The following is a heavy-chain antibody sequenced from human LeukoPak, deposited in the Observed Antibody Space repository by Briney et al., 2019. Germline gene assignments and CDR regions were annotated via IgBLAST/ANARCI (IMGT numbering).Heavy chain of an antibody. V-gene: IGHV5-51*01. CDR2: IYPGDSDT. J-gene: IGHJ4*02. D-gene: IGHD2-15*01. Sequence: GESLKISCKGSGYSFTSYWIGWVRQMPGKGLEWMGIIYPGDSDTRYSPSFQGQVTISADKCISTAYLQWSSLKASDTAMYYCARASQLLGYCSGGSCYDHPDYWGQGTLVTVSS. CDR1: GYSFTSYW. CDR3: ARASQLLGYCSGGSCYDHPDY.